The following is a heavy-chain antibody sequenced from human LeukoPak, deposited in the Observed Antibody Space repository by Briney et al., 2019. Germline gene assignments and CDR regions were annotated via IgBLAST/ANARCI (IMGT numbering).Heavy chain of an antibody. Sequence: PSETLSLTCTVSGGSIRSSYYYWSWIRQPPGTGLEWIGEINHSGSTNYNPSLKSRVTISVDTSKNQFSLKLSSVTAADTAVYYCARGQVPDFWSGYYLAGYYYYGMDVWGQGTTVTVS. J-gene: IGHJ6*02. CDR1: GGSIRSSYYY. CDR3: ARGQVPDFWSGYYLAGYYYYGMDV. V-gene: IGHV4-39*07. CDR2: INHSGST. D-gene: IGHD3-3*01.